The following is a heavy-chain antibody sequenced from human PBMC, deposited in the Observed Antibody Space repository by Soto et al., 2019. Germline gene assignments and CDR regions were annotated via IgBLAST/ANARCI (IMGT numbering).Heavy chain of an antibody. J-gene: IGHJ6*02. V-gene: IGHV4-31*11. CDR3: ASDRGYRDSYYYGIDL. CDR2: IHLSGTP. Sequence: SETMSLTCVVSGASIRSDGPSWSWVRKIRGKGLEGIGYIHLSGTPYYSPSRKRRVSILLDTYESSFYLQLSSVTAADTAVYYCASDRGYRDSYYYGIDLCGQGITVTVSS. CDR1: GASIRSDGPS. D-gene: IGHD5-12*01.